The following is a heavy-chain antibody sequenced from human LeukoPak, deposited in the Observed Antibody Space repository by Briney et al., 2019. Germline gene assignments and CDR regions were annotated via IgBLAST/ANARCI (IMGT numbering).Heavy chain of an antibody. J-gene: IGHJ4*02. CDR2: IWYDGSNK. D-gene: IGHD5-18*01. CDR3: AAADERGYSYGHITY. Sequence: GGSLRLSCAASGFTFSSYGMHWVRQAPGKGLEWVAGIWYDGSNKYYADSVKGRFTISRDNSKNTLYLQMNSLRAEDTAVYYCAAADERGYSYGHITYWGQGTLVTVSS. CDR1: GFTFSSYG. V-gene: IGHV3-33*01.